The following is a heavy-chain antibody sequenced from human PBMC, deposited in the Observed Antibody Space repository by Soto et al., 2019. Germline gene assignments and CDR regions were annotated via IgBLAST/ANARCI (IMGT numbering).Heavy chain of an antibody. CDR3: ARLGYYDSSGRDAFDI. V-gene: IGHV5-10-1*01. CDR1: GYSFTSYW. Sequence: ESLKISCKGSGYSFTSYWISWVRQMPGKGLEWMGRIDPSDSYTNYSPSFQGHVTISADKSISTAYLQWSSLKASDTAMYYCARLGYYDSSGRDAFDIWGQGTLVTVSS. D-gene: IGHD3-22*01. CDR2: IDPSDSYT. J-gene: IGHJ3*02.